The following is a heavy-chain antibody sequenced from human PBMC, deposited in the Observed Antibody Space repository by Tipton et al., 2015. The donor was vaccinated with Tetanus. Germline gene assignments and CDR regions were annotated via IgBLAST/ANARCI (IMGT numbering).Heavy chain of an antibody. V-gene: IGHV3-33*01. Sequence: AASGFIFSSYGIHWVRQAPGKGLEWLAVSWYDGTDKYYADSVKGRFTISRDNSKNTLYLQMTSLRVEDTALYYCARRRVAMSGHYGMDVWGQGTTVTVSS. D-gene: IGHD3-10*01. CDR3: ARRRVAMSGHYGMDV. CDR2: SWYDGTDK. J-gene: IGHJ6*02. CDR1: GFIFSSYG.